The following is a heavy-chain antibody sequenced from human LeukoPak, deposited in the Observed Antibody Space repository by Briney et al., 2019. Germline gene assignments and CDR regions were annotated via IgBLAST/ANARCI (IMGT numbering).Heavy chain of an antibody. D-gene: IGHD6-13*01. CDR1: GYTFTSYG. Sequence: ASVKVSCKASGYTFTSYGISWVRQAPGQGLEWMGIINPSGGSTSYAQKFQGRVTMTRDTSTSTVYMELSSLRSEDTAVYYCARVRAPTRGGVAAADDFDYWGQGTLVTVSS. V-gene: IGHV1-46*01. CDR2: INPSGGST. J-gene: IGHJ4*02. CDR3: ARVRAPTRGGVAAADDFDY.